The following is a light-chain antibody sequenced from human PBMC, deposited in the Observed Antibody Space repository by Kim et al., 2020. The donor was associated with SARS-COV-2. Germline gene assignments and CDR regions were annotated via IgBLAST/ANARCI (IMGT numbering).Light chain of an antibody. CDR1: NIGSKA. Sequence: SYELTQPHSVSVATVQMARVTCGTNNIGSKAVHWDQQKPGQDPVLAIYNDNNRPSGIPERSSGSNPGNTATLIITRIEAGDEAGYYCQVWDSSSDPLVFGGGTQLTVL. CDR3: QVWDSSSDPLV. J-gene: IGLJ3*02. V-gene: IGLV3-12*02. CDR2: NDN.